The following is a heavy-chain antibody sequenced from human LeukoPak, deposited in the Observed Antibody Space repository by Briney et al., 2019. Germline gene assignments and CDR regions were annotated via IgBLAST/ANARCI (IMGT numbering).Heavy chain of an antibody. CDR2: IDYSGST. CDR1: GGSIGSYY. CDR3: ARRVTSNWFDP. D-gene: IGHD2-21*02. V-gene: IGHV4-59*08. Sequence: SETLSLTCTISGGSIGSYYWTWLRQPPGKGLEWIGYIDYSGSTNYNPSFKSRVTMSVDTSKNQFSLKLSSVTAADTAVYYCARRVTSNWFDPWGQGTLVTVSS. J-gene: IGHJ5*02.